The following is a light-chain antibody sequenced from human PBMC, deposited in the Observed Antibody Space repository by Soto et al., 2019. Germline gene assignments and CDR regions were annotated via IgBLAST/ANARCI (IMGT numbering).Light chain of an antibody. CDR3: QSSDSTDIYGV. V-gene: IGLV3-25*02. CDR1: ALPKEY. Sequence: SYELTQPPSVSVSPGQTAKITCSGAALPKEYAYWYRQKPGQAPVLLIYKDTERPSGIPERFSGSSSGTTVTLTISGVQAEDEGDYYCQSSDSTDIYGVFGGGTKLTVL. J-gene: IGLJ3*02. CDR2: KDT.